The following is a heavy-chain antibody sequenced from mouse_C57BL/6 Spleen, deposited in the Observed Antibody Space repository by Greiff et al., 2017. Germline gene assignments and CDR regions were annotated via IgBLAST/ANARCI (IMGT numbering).Heavy chain of an antibody. CDR2: IDPSDSET. CDR3: ARMGSNYGWYFDV. CDR1: GYTFTSYW. D-gene: IGHD2-5*01. J-gene: IGHJ1*03. V-gene: IGHV1-52*01. Sequence: QVQLKQPGAELVRPGSSVKLSCKASGYTFTSYWMHWVKQRPIQGLEWIGNIDPSDSETHYNQKFKDKATLTVDKSSSTAYMQLSSLTSEDSAVYYCARMGSNYGWYFDVWGTGTTVTVSS.